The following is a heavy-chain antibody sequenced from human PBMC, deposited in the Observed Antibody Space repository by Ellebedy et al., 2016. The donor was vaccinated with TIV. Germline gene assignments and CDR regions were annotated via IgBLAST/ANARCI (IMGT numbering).Heavy chain of an antibody. CDR2: IFYSGDT. CDR3: ASFDYDVEGYYGLDV. D-gene: IGHD3-16*01. J-gene: IGHJ6*02. CDR1: GGSISKFS. Sequence: SETLSLXXTVSGGSISKFSWTWIRQPPGKGLEWIGYIFYSGDTNYNPSLKSRVSMSVDTSKSQLSLTLTSVTAADTGVYYCASFDYDVEGYYGLDVWGQGTTVTVSS. V-gene: IGHV4-59*01.